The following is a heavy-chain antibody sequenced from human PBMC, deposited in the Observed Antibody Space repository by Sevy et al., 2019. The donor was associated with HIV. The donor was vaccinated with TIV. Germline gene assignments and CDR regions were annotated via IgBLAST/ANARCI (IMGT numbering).Heavy chain of an antibody. CDR2: FDPEDGET. CDR3: ATASGSYQLRGDAFDI. CDR1: GYTLTELS. J-gene: IGHJ3*02. V-gene: IGHV1-24*01. Sequence: ASVKVSCKVSGYTLTELSMHWVRQAPGKGLEWMGGFDPEDGETIYAQKFQGRVTMTEDTSTDTAYMELSSLRSEATAVYYCATASGSYQLRGDAFDIWGQGTMVTVSS. D-gene: IGHD1-26*01.